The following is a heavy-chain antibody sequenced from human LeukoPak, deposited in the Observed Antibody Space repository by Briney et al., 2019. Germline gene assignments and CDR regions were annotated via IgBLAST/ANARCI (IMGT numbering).Heavy chain of an antibody. V-gene: IGHV3-11*04. CDR3: ARVLGDGYNHDY. J-gene: IGHJ4*02. D-gene: IGHD5-24*01. CDR2: ISGTDSTI. Sequence: GGSLRLSCATSGFTFSDYCMSWIRQAPGKGLEWVSSISGTDSTIHYADSVKGRFTISRDNTKNSLYLQMNSLRAEDTAVYYCARVLGDGYNHDYWGQGTLVTVSS. CDR1: GFTFSDYC.